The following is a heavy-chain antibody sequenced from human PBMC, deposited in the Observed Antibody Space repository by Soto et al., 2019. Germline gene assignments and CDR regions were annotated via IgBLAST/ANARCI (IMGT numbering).Heavy chain of an antibody. V-gene: IGHV4-59*01. D-gene: IGHD6-6*01. Sequence: SETLSLTCTVSGGSISSYYWSWIRQPPGKGLEWIGYIYYSGSTNYNPSLKSRVTISVDTSKNQFSLKLSSVTAADTAVYYCGCIAARPGYYYYMDVWGKGTTVTVSS. CDR1: GGSISSYY. CDR3: GCIAARPGYYYYMDV. J-gene: IGHJ6*03. CDR2: IYYSGST.